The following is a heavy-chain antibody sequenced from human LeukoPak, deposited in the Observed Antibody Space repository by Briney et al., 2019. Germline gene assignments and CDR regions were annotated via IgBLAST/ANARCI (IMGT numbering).Heavy chain of an antibody. CDR2: ISGSGGSK. V-gene: IGHV3-23*01. CDR3: AKDERMVRGVIIVYYFDY. D-gene: IGHD3-10*01. J-gene: IGHJ4*02. CDR1: GFTFSSYW. Sequence: PGGSLRLSCAASGFTFSSYWMSWVRPAPGKGREWVSAISGSGGSKDYADSVKGRLTMSRANSKNTLYLQMNSLRAEDTAVYYCAKDERMVRGVIIVYYFDYWGQGTLVTVSS.